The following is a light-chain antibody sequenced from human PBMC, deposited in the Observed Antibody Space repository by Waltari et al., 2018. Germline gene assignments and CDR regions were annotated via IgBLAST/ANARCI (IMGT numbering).Light chain of an antibody. Sequence: SCRASQSISRYLAWYQQKPGQAPRLLIYGASTRATGIPDRFSGSESGTDFSLTISGLEPEDSAVYYCQHHFRLPATFGQGTKVEIK. CDR2: GAS. J-gene: IGKJ1*01. CDR3: QHHFRLPAT. V-gene: IGKV3-20*01. CDR1: QSISRY.